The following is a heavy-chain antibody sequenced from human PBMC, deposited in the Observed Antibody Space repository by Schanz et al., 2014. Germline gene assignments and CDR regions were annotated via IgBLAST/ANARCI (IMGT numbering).Heavy chain of an antibody. J-gene: IGHJ3*02. V-gene: IGHV1-18*01. D-gene: IGHD2-2*01. Sequence: QVQLVQSGAEVKKPGASVKVSCKASGYTFTSHGISWVRQAPGQGLEWMGWITAYNGDTNYALKLQGRVTMTADTSTSTAYMELSSLRYEDTALYYCARGTMPGTFYIWGQGTMVTVSS. CDR3: ARGTMPGTFYI. CDR1: GYTFTSHG. CDR2: ITAYNGDT.